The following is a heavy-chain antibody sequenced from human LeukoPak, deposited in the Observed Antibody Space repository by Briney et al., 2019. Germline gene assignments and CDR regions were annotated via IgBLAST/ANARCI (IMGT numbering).Heavy chain of an antibody. CDR1: GFTFSNAW. CDR2: IKSKTDGGTT. D-gene: IGHD3-10*01. V-gene: IGHV3-15*01. Sequence: GGSLRLSCAASGFTFSNAWMSWVRQAPGKGLEWVGRIKSKTDGGTTDYAAPVKGRFTISRDDSKNTLYLQMNSLKTEDTAVYYCTTDEWFGESSFGLDYWGQGTLVTVSS. CDR3: TTDEWFGESSFGLDY. J-gene: IGHJ4*02.